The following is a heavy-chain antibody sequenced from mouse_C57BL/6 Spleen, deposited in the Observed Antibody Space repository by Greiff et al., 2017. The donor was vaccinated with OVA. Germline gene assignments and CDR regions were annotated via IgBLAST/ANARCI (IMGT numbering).Heavy chain of an antibody. Sequence: EVHLVESGPVLVKPGASVKMSCKASGYTFTDYYMNWVKQSHGKSLEWIGVINPYNGGTSYNQKFKGKATLTVDKSSSTAYMELNSLTSEDSAVYYCARTDYGSSVDYWGQGTTLTVSS. CDR1: GYTFTDYY. D-gene: IGHD1-1*01. CDR3: ARTDYGSSVDY. V-gene: IGHV1-19*01. J-gene: IGHJ2*01. CDR2: INPYNGGT.